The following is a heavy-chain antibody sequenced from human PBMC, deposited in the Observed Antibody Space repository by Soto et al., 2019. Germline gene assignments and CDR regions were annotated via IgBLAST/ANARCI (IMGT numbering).Heavy chain of an antibody. J-gene: IGHJ4*02. CDR3: ASSSDGSPLLDY. CDR1: QYIYRHYY. CDR2: MYNGGGT. Sequence: ASVKVSCKASQYIYRHYYLHWVRQAPGKRPAWMGGMYNGGGTIYAQEFQGRLTMTMDTSITTAYMELNRLSSCDTGFYYCASSSDGSPLLDYWGQGTLVTVSS. V-gene: IGHV1-2*02. D-gene: IGHD6-19*01.